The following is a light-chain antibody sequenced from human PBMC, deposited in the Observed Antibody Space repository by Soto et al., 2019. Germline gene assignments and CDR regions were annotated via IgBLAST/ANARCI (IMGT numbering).Light chain of an antibody. V-gene: IGKV3-20*01. CDR3: QQYVRSPPSWT. CDR2: DAS. J-gene: IGKJ1*01. CDR1: QSVSSSY. Sequence: ETVLTQSPGTLSLSPGERATLSCRASQSVSSSYLAWYQQKPGQAPRLLIYDASSRATGIPDRFSGSGSGIDFTLTISRLEPEDFAVYYCQQYVRSPPSWTFGQGTKVDIQ.